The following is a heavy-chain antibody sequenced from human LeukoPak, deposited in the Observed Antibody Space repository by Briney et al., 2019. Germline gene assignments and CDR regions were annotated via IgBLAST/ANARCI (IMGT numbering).Heavy chain of an antibody. CDR2: ISGSGGST. CDR1: GFTFSSYA. CDR3: AGSWYSSSWYAWYFQH. D-gene: IGHD6-13*01. J-gene: IGHJ1*01. Sequence: GGSLRLSCAASGFTFSSYAMSWVRQAPGKGLEWVSAISGSGGSTYYADSVKGRFTISRDNSKNTLYLQMNSLRAEDTAVYYCAGSWYSSSWYAWYFQHWGQGTLVTVSS. V-gene: IGHV3-23*01.